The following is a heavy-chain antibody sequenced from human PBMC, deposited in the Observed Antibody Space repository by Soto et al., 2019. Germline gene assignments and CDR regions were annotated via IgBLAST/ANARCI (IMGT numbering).Heavy chain of an antibody. D-gene: IGHD3-22*01. Sequence: SVKVSCKASGGTFSSYAISWVRQAPGQGLEWMGRIIPIFGTANYAQKFQGRVTITADESTSTAYMELSSLRSEDTAVYYCARGPYYHDRSGYYYGNYWGQGTLVTVSS. V-gene: IGHV1-69*13. CDR2: IIPIFGTA. J-gene: IGHJ4*02. CDR1: GGTFSSYA. CDR3: ARGPYYHDRSGYYYGNY.